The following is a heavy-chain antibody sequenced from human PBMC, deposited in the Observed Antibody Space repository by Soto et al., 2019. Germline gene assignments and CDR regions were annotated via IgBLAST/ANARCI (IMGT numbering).Heavy chain of an antibody. CDR2: ISYDGSEK. V-gene: IGHV3-30*04. J-gene: IGHJ4*02. D-gene: IGHD3-22*01. CDR1: GFTLHDHA. CDR3: AKDRRYYDNTGYYFYFAS. Sequence: PGGSLRLSCTASGFTLHDHAMHWVRQDPGKGLEWVAVISYDGSEKYYADSVKGRFTIFRDNSKNTLWLQMNSLRAEDTAMYYCAKDRRYYDNTGYYFYFASWGQGTLVTVSS.